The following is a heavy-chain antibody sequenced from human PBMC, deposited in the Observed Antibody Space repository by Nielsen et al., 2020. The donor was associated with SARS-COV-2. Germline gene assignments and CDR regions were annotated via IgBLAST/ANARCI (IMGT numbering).Heavy chain of an antibody. CDR1: GFTFSSYA. Sequence: GESLKISCVASGFTFSSYAMSWVRQAPGKGLEWVSAISGSGGSTYYADSVKGRFTISRDNSKNTLYLQMNSLRAEDTAVYYCAKVFLQQLVPDDAFDIWGQGTMVTVSS. V-gene: IGHV3-23*01. CDR3: AKVFLQQLVPDDAFDI. J-gene: IGHJ3*02. D-gene: IGHD6-13*01. CDR2: ISGSGGST.